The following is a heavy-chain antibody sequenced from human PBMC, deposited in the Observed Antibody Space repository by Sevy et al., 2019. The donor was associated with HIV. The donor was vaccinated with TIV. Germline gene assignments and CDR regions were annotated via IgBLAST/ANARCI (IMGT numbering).Heavy chain of an antibody. CDR1: GFTFRTYS. J-gene: IGHJ4*02. Sequence: GGSLRLSCAASGFTFRTYSMNWVRQAPGKGLEWLSSFSDDSRYIYYSDSVKGRFTISRANAKNLLYLQMNKLRVEDTAIYYCARDFTIFGVVSGIDYWGQGNLVTVSS. CDR2: FSDDSRYI. D-gene: IGHD3-3*01. V-gene: IGHV3-21*04. CDR3: ARDFTIFGVVSGIDY.